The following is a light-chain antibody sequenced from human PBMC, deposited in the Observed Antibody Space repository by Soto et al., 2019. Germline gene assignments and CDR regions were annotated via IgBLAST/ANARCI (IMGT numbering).Light chain of an antibody. CDR1: SSDVGGYNY. Sequence: QSALTQPASVSGSPGQSITISCTGTSSDVGGYNYVSWYQQHPGKAPKLMIYDVSNRPSWVSNRFSGPKSGNTASLTISGLQAEDEAEYYCSSYTSSSPLVVFGGGTKLTVL. V-gene: IGLV2-14*01. CDR2: DVS. J-gene: IGLJ2*01. CDR3: SSYTSSSPLVV.